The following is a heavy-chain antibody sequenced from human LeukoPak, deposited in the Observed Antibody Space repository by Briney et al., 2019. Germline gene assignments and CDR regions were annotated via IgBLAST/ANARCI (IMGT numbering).Heavy chain of an antibody. Sequence: ASVKVSCKASGYTFTSYGISWVRQAPGQGLEWMGWISAYNGSTNYAQKLQGRVTMTTDTSTSTAYMELRSLRSDDTAVYYCARVPGAAYYYGMDVWGKGTTVTVSS. CDR3: ARVPGAAYYYGMDV. J-gene: IGHJ6*04. V-gene: IGHV1-18*04. CDR2: ISAYNGST. CDR1: GYTFTSYG. D-gene: IGHD2-15*01.